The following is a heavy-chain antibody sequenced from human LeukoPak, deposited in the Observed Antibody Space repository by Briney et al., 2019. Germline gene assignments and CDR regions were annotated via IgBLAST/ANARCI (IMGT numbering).Heavy chain of an antibody. Sequence: PGGSLRLSCAASGFTFSSYWMHWVRQAPGKGLVWVSRINSDGSSTSYADSVKGRFTISRDNAKNTLYLQMNSLRAEDTAVYYCAQEGRLLKFDYWGQGTLVTVSS. CDR3: AQEGRLLKFDY. V-gene: IGHV3-74*01. CDR1: GFTFSSYW. CDR2: INSDGSST. J-gene: IGHJ4*02. D-gene: IGHD2-15*01.